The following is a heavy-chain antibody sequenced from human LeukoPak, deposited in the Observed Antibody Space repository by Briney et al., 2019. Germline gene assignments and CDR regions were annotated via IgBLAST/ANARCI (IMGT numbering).Heavy chain of an antibody. V-gene: IGHV4-34*01. J-gene: IGHJ6*02. D-gene: IGHD6-19*01. Sequence: SETLSLTCAVYGGSFSGYYWSWIRQPPGKGLEWIGEINHSGSTNYNPSLKSRVTISVDTSKNQFSLKLSSVTAADTAVYYCATTTGPRGPYSSGWYDNYYGMDVWGQGTTVTVSS. CDR2: INHSGST. CDR1: GGSFSGYY. CDR3: ATTTGPRGPYSSGWYDNYYGMDV.